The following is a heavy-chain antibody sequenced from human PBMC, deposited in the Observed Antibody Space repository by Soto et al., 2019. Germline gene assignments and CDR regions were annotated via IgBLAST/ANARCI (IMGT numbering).Heavy chain of an antibody. CDR3: AGGDRHYYYKF. CDR2: IYYIWTT. V-gene: IGHV4-59*01. J-gene: IGHJ4*02. D-gene: IGHD3-10*01. Sequence: PSETLSLTCTVSGASINSYYWSWIRQPPGKGLEWIGYIYYIWTTNYSPSLKSRVTVSIDTSKNQFSLKLSSVTAADTAVYYCAGGDRHYYYKFWGEGNMVTVSS. CDR1: GASINSYY.